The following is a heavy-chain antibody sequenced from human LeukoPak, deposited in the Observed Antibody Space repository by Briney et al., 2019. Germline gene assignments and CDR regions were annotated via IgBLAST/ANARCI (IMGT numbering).Heavy chain of an antibody. CDR1: GDSVSSNSAA. CDR3: ARYRHDAFDI. CDR2: TYCRSKWSN. D-gene: IGHD3-16*02. J-gene: IGHJ3*02. V-gene: IGHV6-1*01. Sequence: SQTLSLTCVISGDSVSSNSAAWNWIRQSPSRGLEWLGRTYCRSKWSNDYALSVQSRITVNPDTSKNHFSLQLNSVTPEDSAVYYCARYRHDAFDIWGQGTTVTVSP.